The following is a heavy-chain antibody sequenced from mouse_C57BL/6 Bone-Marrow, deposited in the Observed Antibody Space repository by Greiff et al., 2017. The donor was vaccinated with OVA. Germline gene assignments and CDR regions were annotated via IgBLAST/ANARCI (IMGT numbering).Heavy chain of an antibody. J-gene: IGHJ2*01. CDR3: ARGDYDRGGFDY. D-gene: IGHD2-4*01. Sequence: DVQLQESGPELVKPGASVKIPCKASGYTFTDYNMDWVKQSHGKSLEWIGDINPNNGGTIYNQKFKGKATLTVDKSSSTAYMELRSLTSEDTAVYYCARGDYDRGGFDYWGQGTTLTVSS. V-gene: IGHV1-18*01. CDR2: INPNNGGT. CDR1: GYTFTDYN.